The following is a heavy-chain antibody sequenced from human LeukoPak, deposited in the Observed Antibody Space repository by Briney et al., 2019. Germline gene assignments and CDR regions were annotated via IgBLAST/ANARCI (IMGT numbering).Heavy chain of an antibody. D-gene: IGHD3-22*01. V-gene: IGHV4-39*02. CDR1: GGSISSSDYY. CDR3: ARLTHSYYSDTSGYYPYYYMDV. J-gene: IGHJ6*03. Sequence: PSETLSLTCTVSGGSISSSDYYWGWLRQSPGQGLEWIGRISYSGSTYYNPSLKSRVTISVDTSKNHFSLRLSSVTAADTAVYYCARLTHSYYSDTSGYYPYYYMDVWGKGTTVTVSS. CDR2: ISYSGST.